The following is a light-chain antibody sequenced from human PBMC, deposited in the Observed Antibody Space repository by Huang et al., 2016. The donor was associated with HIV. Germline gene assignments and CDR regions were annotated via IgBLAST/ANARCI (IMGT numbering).Light chain of an antibody. CDR2: GAS. CDR1: QSVSSSH. CDR3: QQYGSSPFMYT. J-gene: IGKJ2*01. Sequence: EIVLTQSPGTLSLSPGERATLSCRASQSVSSSHLAWYQQKPGQAPRLLIYGASSRATGIPDRFNGSGSGTDFTLTISRLEPEDFAVYYCQQYGSSPFMYTFGQGTKLEIK. V-gene: IGKV3-20*01.